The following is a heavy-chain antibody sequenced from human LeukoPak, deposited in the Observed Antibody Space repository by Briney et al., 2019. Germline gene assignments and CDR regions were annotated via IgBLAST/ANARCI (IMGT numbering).Heavy chain of an antibody. CDR2: IYHSGST. CDR3: ARHQRFLDYFDY. CDR1: GYSTSSGYY. V-gene: IGHV4-38-2*01. Sequence: SETLSLTCAVSGYSTSSGYYWGWIRQPPGKGLEWIGSIYHSGSTYYNPSLKSRVTISVDTSKNQFSLKLSSVAAADTAVYYCARHQRFLDYFDYWGQGTLVTVSS. D-gene: IGHD1-1*01. J-gene: IGHJ4*02.